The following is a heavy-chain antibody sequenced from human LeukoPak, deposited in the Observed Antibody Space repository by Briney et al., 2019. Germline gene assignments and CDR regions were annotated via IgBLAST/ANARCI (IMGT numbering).Heavy chain of an antibody. V-gene: IGHV3-11*06. CDR2: ISSSNSYT. CDR1: GFSFSDYY. Sequence: GGSLRLSCAASGFSFSDYYMSWIRQAPGKGLEWVSYISSSNSYTNYADSVKGRLTISRDNAKNSLYLQMNSLRAEDTAVYYCARVFNWNYKYYFDYWGQGTLVTVSS. J-gene: IGHJ4*02. CDR3: ARVFNWNYKYYFDY. D-gene: IGHD1-7*01.